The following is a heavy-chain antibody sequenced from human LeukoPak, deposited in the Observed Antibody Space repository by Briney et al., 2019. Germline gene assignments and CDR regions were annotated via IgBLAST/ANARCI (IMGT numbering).Heavy chain of an antibody. Sequence: GESLKISCKGSGYNFTNYWIGWVRQMPGKGLGWMGNIYPCDSDVRYSTSFQGPVTISAEKSINTAYLQRSSLKASDTAIYYCARGGSHFEYWGQGTLVTVSS. D-gene: IGHD3-16*01. CDR2: IYPCDSDV. V-gene: IGHV5-51*01. CDR1: GYNFTNYW. J-gene: IGHJ4*02. CDR3: ARGGSHFEY.